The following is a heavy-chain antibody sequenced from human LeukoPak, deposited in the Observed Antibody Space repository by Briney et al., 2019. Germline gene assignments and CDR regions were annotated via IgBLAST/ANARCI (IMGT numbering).Heavy chain of an antibody. V-gene: IGHV3-7*01. J-gene: IGHJ5*01. CDR2: IKEDGSRD. D-gene: IGHD5-24*01. CDR1: GFTFTTYW. Sequence: GGSLRLSCAASGFTFTTYWMSWVRQTPEKGLEWVANIKEDGSRDYYVDSVKGRFTISRDNAKNLLYLQMKSLRAEDTATYYCARDGGGYDSWGQGTLVTVSS. CDR3: ARDGGGYDS.